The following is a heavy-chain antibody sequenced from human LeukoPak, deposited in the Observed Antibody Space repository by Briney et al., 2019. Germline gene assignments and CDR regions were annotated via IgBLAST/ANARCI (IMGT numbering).Heavy chain of an antibody. J-gene: IGHJ4*02. D-gene: IGHD3-16*02. CDR1: GFTFGNYW. CDR2: IRQDGSEV. CDR3: ARDKNTYDYVWGSYRYTLFDY. Sequence: RGSLRLPCAASGFTFGNYWMCWVRQAPGKGLEWVATIRQDGSEVYYVDSVKGRFTISRDNAKNSLYLQMNSLRAEDTAVYYCARDKNTYDYVWGSYRYTLFDYWGQGTLVTVSS. V-gene: IGHV3-7*01.